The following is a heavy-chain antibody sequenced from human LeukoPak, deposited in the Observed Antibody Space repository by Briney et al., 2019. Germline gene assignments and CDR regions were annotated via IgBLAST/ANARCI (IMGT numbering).Heavy chain of an antibody. Sequence: GGSLRLSCVASGFTFNSHWMHWVRQTPGEGLVWVSRINIDGSSISYADSVKGRFTISRDNAKNTLYLQMNSLGAEDTAVYYCANGGTYSSGPWGQGTLVTVSS. D-gene: IGHD3-22*01. CDR1: GFTFNSHW. CDR2: INIDGSSI. V-gene: IGHV3-74*01. J-gene: IGHJ5*02. CDR3: ANGGTYSSGP.